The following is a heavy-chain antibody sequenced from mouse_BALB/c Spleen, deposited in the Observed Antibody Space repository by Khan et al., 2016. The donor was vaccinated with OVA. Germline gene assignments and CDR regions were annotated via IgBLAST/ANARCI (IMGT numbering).Heavy chain of an antibody. CDR1: GYSITSDYA. J-gene: IGHJ2*01. Sequence: VQLKESGPGLVKPSQSLSLTCTVTGYSITSDYAWNWIRQFPGNKLEWMGYISYSGKTNYNPSNKSRISVTRDTSKNQFFLQSNSVTTEDTATYYCANVYGGDFDYWGQGTTLTVSS. D-gene: IGHD2-10*02. CDR3: ANVYGGDFDY. V-gene: IGHV3-2*02. CDR2: ISYSGKT.